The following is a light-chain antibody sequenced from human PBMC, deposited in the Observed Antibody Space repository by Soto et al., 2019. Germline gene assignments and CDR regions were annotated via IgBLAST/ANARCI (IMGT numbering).Light chain of an antibody. Sequence: EIVLTQSPGTLSLSPGERATLSCRASQSVSSSYLAWYQQKPGQAPRLLIYGASSRATGIPDRFSGSGSGTDFSRTISRLDPEDFAVYYCQQYGSYPFALTFGGGTKVEIK. J-gene: IGKJ4*02. CDR3: QQYGSYPFALT. V-gene: IGKV3-20*01. CDR1: QSVSSSY. CDR2: GAS.